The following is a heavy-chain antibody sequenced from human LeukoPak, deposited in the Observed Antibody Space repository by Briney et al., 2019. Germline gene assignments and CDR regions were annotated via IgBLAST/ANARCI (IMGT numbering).Heavy chain of an antibody. CDR3: ARFNYRIAYGDGRLDY. D-gene: IGHD4-17*01. J-gene: IGHJ4*02. Sequence: ASVKVSCKASGGTFSSYAISWVRQAPGQGLEWMGRIIPILGIANYAQKFQGRVTITADKSTSTAYMELSSLRSEDTAVYYCARFNYRIAYGDGRLDYWGQGTLVTVSS. CDR2: IIPILGIA. CDR1: GGTFSSYA. V-gene: IGHV1-69*04.